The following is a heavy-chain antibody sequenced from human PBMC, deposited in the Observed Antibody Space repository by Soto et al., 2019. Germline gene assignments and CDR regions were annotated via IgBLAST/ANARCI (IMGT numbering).Heavy chain of an antibody. D-gene: IGHD6-13*01. CDR2: ISYDGSNK. J-gene: IGHJ4*02. CDR1: GFTFSSYA. CDR3: ASEPRESSSCPDY. V-gene: IGHV3-30-3*01. Sequence: QVQLVESGGGVVQPGRSLRLSCAASGFTFSSYAMHWVRQAPGKGLEWVAVISYDGSNKYYADSVKGRFTISRDNSKNTLYLQMNSLRAEDTAVYYCASEPRESSSCPDYWGQGTLVTVSS.